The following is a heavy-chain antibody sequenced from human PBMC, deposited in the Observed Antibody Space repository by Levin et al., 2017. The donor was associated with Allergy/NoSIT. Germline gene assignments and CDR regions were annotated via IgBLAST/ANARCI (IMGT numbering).Heavy chain of an antibody. CDR1: GGSFSGYY. D-gene: IGHD3-10*01. CDR2: INHSGST. Sequence: GSLRLSCAVYGGSFSGYYWSWIRQPPGKGLEWIGEINHSGSTNYNPSLKSRVTISVDTSKNQFSLKLSSVTAADTAVYYCARVYGSGRRVDYWGQGTLVTVSS. V-gene: IGHV4-34*01. CDR3: ARVYGSGRRVDY. J-gene: IGHJ4*02.